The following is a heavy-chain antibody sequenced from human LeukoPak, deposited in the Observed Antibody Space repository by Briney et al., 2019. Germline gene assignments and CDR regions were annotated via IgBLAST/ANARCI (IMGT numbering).Heavy chain of an antibody. D-gene: IGHD2-2*01. J-gene: IGHJ4*02. CDR2: VSGSGGST. CDR1: GFTVSSSY. V-gene: IGHV3-23*01. Sequence: GGSLTLSCAASGFTVSSSYMSWVRQAPGPGREWVSAVSGSGGSTYYADSVKGRFTISRDNSKNTLYLQMNSLRAEDTAVYYCGKKYGVRPAPFDYWGQGTLVTVSS. CDR3: GKKYGVRPAPFDY.